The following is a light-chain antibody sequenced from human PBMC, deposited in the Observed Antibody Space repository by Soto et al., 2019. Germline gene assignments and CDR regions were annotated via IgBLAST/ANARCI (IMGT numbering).Light chain of an antibody. CDR3: CSYAGSSTV. Sequence: QSALTQPASVSGSPGQSITISCTGTSSDVGSYNLVCWYQQHPGKAPKLMIYEGSKRPSGVSNRFSGSKSGNTASLTISGLQAEEEADYYCCSYAGSSTVFGGGTKLTVL. CDR2: EGS. V-gene: IGLV2-23*01. CDR1: SSDVGSYNL. J-gene: IGLJ2*01.